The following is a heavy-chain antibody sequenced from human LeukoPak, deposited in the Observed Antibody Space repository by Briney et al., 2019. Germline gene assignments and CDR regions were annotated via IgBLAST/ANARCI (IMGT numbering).Heavy chain of an antibody. Sequence: PGGSLRLSCAASGFTFSRAWMSWVRQAPGKGLEWVANIKEDGSEDYYADSVKGRFAISKDNAKNSLYLQMNNLRAEDTAMYYCARDADGYEDWGQGTLVIVYS. J-gene: IGHJ4*02. CDR1: GFTFSRAW. D-gene: IGHD5-24*01. CDR2: IKEDGSED. CDR3: ARDADGYED. V-gene: IGHV3-7*01.